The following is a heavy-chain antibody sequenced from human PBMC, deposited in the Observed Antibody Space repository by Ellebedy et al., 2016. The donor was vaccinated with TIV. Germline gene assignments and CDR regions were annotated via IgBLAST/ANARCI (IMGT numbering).Heavy chain of an antibody. CDR2: ISSTGYYI. CDR3: ARSGELDS. D-gene: IGHD1-26*01. CDR1: GFTFTSYS. J-gene: IGHJ4*02. V-gene: IGHV3-21*01. Sequence: PGGSLRLSCAASGFTFTSYSMNWVRQAPGKGLEWVSSISSTGYYIYYADSLKGRFTISRDDARNSLYLQMNSLRAEDTAVYYWARSGELDSWGQGTLVTVSS.